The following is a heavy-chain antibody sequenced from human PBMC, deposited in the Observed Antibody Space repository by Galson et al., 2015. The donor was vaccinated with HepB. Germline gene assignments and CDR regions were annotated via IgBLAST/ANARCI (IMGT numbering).Heavy chain of an antibody. CDR2: IFHSGTT. CDR1: GGSISSGGYS. Sequence: TLSLTCALSGGSISSGGYSWSWIRRPPGKGLEWIGYIFHSGTTYYNPSLKSRVTISLDTSKNHFPLKLRSVTAADTAVYYCARHVGESGSYGMDVWGQGTTVSVSS. V-gene: IGHV4-30-2*03. CDR3: ARHVGESGSYGMDV. D-gene: IGHD2-15*01. J-gene: IGHJ6*02.